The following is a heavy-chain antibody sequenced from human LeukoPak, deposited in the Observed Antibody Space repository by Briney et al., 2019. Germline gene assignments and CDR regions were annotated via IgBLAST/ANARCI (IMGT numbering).Heavy chain of an antibody. J-gene: IGHJ6*02. CDR2: FDPEDGKT. V-gene: IGHV1-24*01. Sequence: RVASVKVSCKVSGYTLTELSMFWVRQAPGKGLEWMGSFDPEDGKTVYAQKFQGRVTMTEDTSTDTAYMELSSLRSEDSAVYYCATGYLVTAGLMDVWGQGTTVTVSS. D-gene: IGHD6-13*01. CDR3: ATGYLVTAGLMDV. CDR1: GYTLTELS.